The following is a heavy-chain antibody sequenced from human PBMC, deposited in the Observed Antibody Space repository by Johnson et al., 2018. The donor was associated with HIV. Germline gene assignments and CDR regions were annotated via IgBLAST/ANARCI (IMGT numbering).Heavy chain of an antibody. Sequence: VQLVESGGGLVQPGGSLRLSCAASGFTFSSYWMSWVRQAPGKGLEWVSVIYSGGGTYYADSVKGRFTISRDNSKNTLYLQMNSLRAEDTAAYYCASAIPGRSSLDGFDFWGQGTMVTVSS. J-gene: IGHJ3*01. D-gene: IGHD2-2*01. CDR1: GFTFSSYW. CDR2: IYSGGGT. V-gene: IGHV3-66*01. CDR3: ASAIPGRSSLDGFDF.